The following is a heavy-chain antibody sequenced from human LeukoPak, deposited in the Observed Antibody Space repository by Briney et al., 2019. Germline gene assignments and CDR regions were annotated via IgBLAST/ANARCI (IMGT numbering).Heavy chain of an antibody. CDR1: GFSLSTSGVG. J-gene: IGHJ4*02. D-gene: IGHD3-10*01. CDR3: AHTRSYYASGTYSD. Sequence: SGPTLVKPTQTLTLTCTFSGFSLSTSGVGVGWIRQPPGRALEWVAVIYWNDDKRHSPSLKSRVTITKDTSKNQVVLTVTNMDPVDTATYFCAHTRSYYASGTYSDWGQGALVTVSS. V-gene: IGHV2-5*01. CDR2: IYWNDDK.